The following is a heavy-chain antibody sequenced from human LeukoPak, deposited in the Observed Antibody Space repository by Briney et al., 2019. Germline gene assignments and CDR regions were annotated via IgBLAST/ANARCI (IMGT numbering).Heavy chain of an antibody. D-gene: IGHD6-6*01. CDR2: INHSGST. Sequence: SETLSLTCAVYGGSFSGYYWSWIRQPPGKGLEWIGEINHSGSTNYNPSLKSRVTISVDTSKNQFSLKLSSVTAADTAVYYCARGLGDGSSSEYNWFDPWGQGTLVTVSS. J-gene: IGHJ5*02. CDR3: ARGLGDGSSSEYNWFDP. CDR1: GGSFSGYY. V-gene: IGHV4-34*01.